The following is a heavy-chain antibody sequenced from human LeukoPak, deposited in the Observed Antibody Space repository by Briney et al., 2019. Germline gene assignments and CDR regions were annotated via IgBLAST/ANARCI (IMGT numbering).Heavy chain of an antibody. D-gene: IGHD3-22*01. J-gene: IGHJ6*04. CDR1: GGSISSYY. Sequence: PSETLSLTCSVPGGSISSYYWSWIRQPPGKGLEWIGYIYYSGSTNYNPSLKSRVTISVDTSKNQFSLKLSSVTAADTAVYYCARELSSSGPDVWGKGTTVTVSS. V-gene: IGHV4-59*01. CDR2: IYYSGST. CDR3: ARELSSSGPDV.